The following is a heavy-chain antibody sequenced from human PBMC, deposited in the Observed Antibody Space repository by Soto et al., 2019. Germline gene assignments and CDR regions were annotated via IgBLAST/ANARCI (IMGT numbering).Heavy chain of an antibody. CDR2: IYHTGTT. CDR3: ARGLNYYDSSGSSWFDP. J-gene: IGHJ5*02. Sequence: SATLSLTCTVSGGSINSGGYSWTWIRQPPGKGLEWIGFIYHTGTTYYNPSLKSRVTISVDRSKNQFSLKLNSVTAADTAVYYCARGLNYYDSSGSSWFDPWGQGALVTVSS. CDR1: GGSINSGGYS. V-gene: IGHV4-30-2*01. D-gene: IGHD3-22*01.